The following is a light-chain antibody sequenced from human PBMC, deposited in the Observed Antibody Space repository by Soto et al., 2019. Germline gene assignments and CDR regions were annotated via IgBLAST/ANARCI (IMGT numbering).Light chain of an antibody. J-gene: IGLJ2*01. CDR3: SSYTSSSTVV. CDR2: DVS. V-gene: IGLV2-14*01. CDR1: SSDVGGYNY. Sequence: QSALTQPASVSGSPGQSITISCTGTSSDVGGYNYVSWYQQHPGKAPKLMIYDVSNRPSGVSNRFSGSKSGNTASLTISGLQAEDEPDYYCSSYTSSSTVVFGGGTKVTVL.